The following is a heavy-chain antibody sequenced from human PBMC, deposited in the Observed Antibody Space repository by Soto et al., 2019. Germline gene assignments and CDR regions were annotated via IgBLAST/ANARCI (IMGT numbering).Heavy chain of an antibody. V-gene: IGHV1-69*05. CDR1: GGTFSSYA. CDR2: IIPIFGTA. Sequence: GASVKVSCKASGGTFSSYAISWVRQAPGQGLEWMGGIIPIFGTANYAQKLQGRVTMTTDTSTSTAYMELRSLRSDDTAVYYCARDRGSPRDYYDSSGYFDYWGQGTLVTVSS. D-gene: IGHD3-22*01. CDR3: ARDRGSPRDYYDSSGYFDY. J-gene: IGHJ4*02.